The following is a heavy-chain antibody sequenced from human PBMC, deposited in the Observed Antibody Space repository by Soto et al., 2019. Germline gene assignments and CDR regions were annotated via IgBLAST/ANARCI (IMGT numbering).Heavy chain of an antibody. CDR3: ARGGKYCTTGVCALYGMDV. Sequence: QVQLVQSGAEVKKPGASVKVSCKASGYTFTSYGISWVRQAPGQGLEWMGWISAYNGNTNYAQKFQGRVTMTTDTSTRTAYMELRSLRSDDTAVYYCARGGKYCTTGVCALYGMDVWGQGTTVTVSS. J-gene: IGHJ6*02. CDR2: ISAYNGNT. CDR1: GYTFTSYG. D-gene: IGHD2-8*01. V-gene: IGHV1-18*01.